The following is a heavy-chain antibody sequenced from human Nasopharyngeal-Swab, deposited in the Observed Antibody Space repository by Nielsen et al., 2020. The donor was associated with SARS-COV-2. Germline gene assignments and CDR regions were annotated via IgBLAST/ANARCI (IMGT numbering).Heavy chain of an antibody. V-gene: IGHV3-7*04. Sequence: ESLKIPRAASGFPLRNHYMTWLRQPPGKGLEWVANIRQDAREQFYVDSVKGRFTISRDNAKNSVFLQMNSLRSEDTAVYFCARESVVTGMDDAPDLWGRGTMVTVSS. CDR2: IRQDAREQ. CDR3: ARESVVTGMDDAPDL. CDR1: GFPLRNHY. D-gene: IGHD2-21*02. J-gene: IGHJ3*01.